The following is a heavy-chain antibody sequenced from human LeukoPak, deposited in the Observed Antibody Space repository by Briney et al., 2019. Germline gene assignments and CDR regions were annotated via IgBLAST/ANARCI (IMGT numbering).Heavy chain of an antibody. CDR3: ARDDHCSSTSCYVNYYYMDV. D-gene: IGHD2-2*01. Sequence: GGSLRLSCAASGFTFNHYGMSWVRQAPGKGREWVSVISGSGGTTYYADSVKGRFTISRDNAKNSLYLQMNSLRAEDTAVYYCARDDHCSSTSCYVNYYYMDVWGKGTTVTVSS. CDR1: GFTFNHYG. V-gene: IGHV3-23*01. CDR2: ISGSGGTT. J-gene: IGHJ6*03.